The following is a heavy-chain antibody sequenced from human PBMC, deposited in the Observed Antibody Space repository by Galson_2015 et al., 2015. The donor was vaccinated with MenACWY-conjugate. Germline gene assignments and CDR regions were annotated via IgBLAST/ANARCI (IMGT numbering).Heavy chain of an antibody. CDR3: ARDGHSSTWNQYNWFDP. CDR1: GGTFSSYG. J-gene: IGHJ5*02. V-gene: IGHV1-69*13. CDR2: IIPIFGAA. Sequence: SVKVSCKASGGTFSSYGISWVRQAPGQGLEWMGAIIPIFGAANYAQRFQGRVTMTADESTTTAYMELSCLRSEDTAVYYCARDGHSSTWNQYNWFDPWGQGTLVTVSS. D-gene: IGHD6-13*01.